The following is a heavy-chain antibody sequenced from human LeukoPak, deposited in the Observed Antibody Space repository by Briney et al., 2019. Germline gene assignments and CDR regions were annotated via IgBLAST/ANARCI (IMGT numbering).Heavy chain of an antibody. CDR1: GYTFTSYY. CDR3: ARIDPAAYFDY. CDR2: INPSGGST. J-gene: IGHJ4*02. V-gene: IGHV1-46*03. Sequence: ASVKVSCKASGYTFTSYYMHWVRQAPGQGLEWMGIINPSGGSTSYAQKFQGRVTMTRDTSTSTVYMGLSSLRSEDTAVYYCARIDPAAYFDYWGQGTLVTVSS. D-gene: IGHD6-13*01.